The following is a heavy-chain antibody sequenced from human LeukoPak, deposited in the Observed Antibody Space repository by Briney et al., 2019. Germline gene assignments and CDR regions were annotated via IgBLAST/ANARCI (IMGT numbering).Heavy chain of an antibody. CDR1: GFTFKNYG. V-gene: IGHV3-48*01. CDR3: AKVPNWNYLWFDP. D-gene: IGHD1-7*01. Sequence: GGSLRLSCATSGFTFKNYGMNWVRQAPGKGLEWVSYISSSSSTIYYADSVKGRFTISRDNSKNTLYLQMNSLRAEDTAVYYCAKVPNWNYLWFDPWGQGTLVTVSS. CDR2: ISSSSSTI. J-gene: IGHJ5*02.